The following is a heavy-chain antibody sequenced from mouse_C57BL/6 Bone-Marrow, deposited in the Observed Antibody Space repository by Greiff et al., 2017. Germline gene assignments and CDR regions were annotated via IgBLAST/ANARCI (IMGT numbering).Heavy chain of an antibody. CDR2: IDPSDSYT. Sequence: QVQLQQPGAELVMPGASVKLSCKASGYTFTSYWMHWVKQRPGQGLEWIGEIDPSDSYTNYNQKFKGKSTLTVDKSSSTAYMQLSSLTSEASAVYDCERSGRLSTNYGDYWGQGTTLTVSS. CDR3: ERSGRLSTNYGDY. D-gene: IGHD1-1*01. J-gene: IGHJ2*01. V-gene: IGHV1-69*01. CDR1: GYTFTSYW.